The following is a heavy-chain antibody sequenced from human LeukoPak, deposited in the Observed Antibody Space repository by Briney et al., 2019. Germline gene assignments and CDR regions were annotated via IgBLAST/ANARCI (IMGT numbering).Heavy chain of an antibody. J-gene: IGHJ5*02. CDR1: GGSFSGYF. CDR2: INHSGST. Sequence: SETLSPTCAVYGGSFSGYFWSWIRQPPGKGLEWIGEINHSGSTNYNPSLKSRATMSVDTSKNQFSLKLTSVTAADTAAYYCANKKGLAPWGQGTLVTVSS. CDR3: ANKKGLAP. V-gene: IGHV4-34*01.